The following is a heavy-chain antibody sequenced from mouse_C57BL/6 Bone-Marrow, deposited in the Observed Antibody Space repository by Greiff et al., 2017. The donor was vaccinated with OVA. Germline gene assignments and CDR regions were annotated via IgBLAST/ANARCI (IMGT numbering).Heavy chain of an antibody. V-gene: IGHV3-6*01. J-gene: IGHJ2*01. D-gene: IGHD1-1*01. Sequence: EVQLQESGPGLVKPSQSLSLTCSVTGYSITSGYYWNWIRQFPGNTLEWMGYISYDGSNNYNPSLKNRISITRDTSKNQFFLKLNSVTTEDTATYYCARDVDYYGSSLYFDYWGQGTTLTVSS. CDR2: ISYDGSN. CDR1: GYSITSGYY. CDR3: ARDVDYYGSSLYFDY.